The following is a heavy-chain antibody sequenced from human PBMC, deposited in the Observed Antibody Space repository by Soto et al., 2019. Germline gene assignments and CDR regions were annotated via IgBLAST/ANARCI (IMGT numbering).Heavy chain of an antibody. CDR3: APFDWLTHY. CDR2: IYYSGST. Sequence: SETLSLTCTVSGGSISSSSYYLGWIRQPPGKGLEWIGSIYYSGSTYYNPSLKSRVTISVDTSKNQFSLKLSSVIAADTAVYYCAPFDWLTHYWGQGTLVTVSS. CDR1: GGSISSSSYY. J-gene: IGHJ4*02. D-gene: IGHD3-9*01. V-gene: IGHV4-39*01.